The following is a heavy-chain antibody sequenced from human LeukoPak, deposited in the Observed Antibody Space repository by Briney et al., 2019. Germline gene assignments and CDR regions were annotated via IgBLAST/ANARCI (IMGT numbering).Heavy chain of an antibody. V-gene: IGHV1-46*01. D-gene: IGHD4/OR15-4a*01. CDR1: GYTFSNYY. Sequence: ASVKVSCKASGYTFSNYYIHWVRQAPGQGLEWMGVNNPSGGRTTYAQKFQGRVTMTRDTSTSTAYMDLSSLRSDDTAVYYCSRELGASYFDYWGQGTLVTVSS. CDR2: NNPSGGRT. CDR3: SRELGASYFDY. J-gene: IGHJ4*02.